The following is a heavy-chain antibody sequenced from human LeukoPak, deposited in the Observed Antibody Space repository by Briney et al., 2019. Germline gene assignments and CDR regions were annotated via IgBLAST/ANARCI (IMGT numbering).Heavy chain of an antibody. CDR2: INHSGST. V-gene: IGHV4-34*01. CDR1: GGSFSGYY. Sequence: PSETLSLTCAVYGGSFSGYYWSWIRQPPGKGLEWIGEINHSGSTNYNPSLKSRVTISVDTSKNQFSLKLSSVTAADTAVYYCAGYYDSSGYYYSDYWGQGTLVTVSS. J-gene: IGHJ4*02. CDR3: AGYYDSSGYYYSDY. D-gene: IGHD3-22*01.